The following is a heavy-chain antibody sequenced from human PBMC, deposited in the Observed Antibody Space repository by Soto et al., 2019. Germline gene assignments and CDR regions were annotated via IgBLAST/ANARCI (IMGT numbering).Heavy chain of an antibody. CDR3: AREGDYYDSSGYSSRP. V-gene: IGHV4-4*07. J-gene: IGHJ4*02. CDR2: IYTSGST. D-gene: IGHD3-22*01. Sequence: SETLSLTXTVSGGSISSYYWSWIRQPAGKGLEWIGRIYTSGSTNYNPSLKSRVTMSVDTSKNQFSLKLSSVTAADTAVYYSAREGDYYDSSGYSSRPWGQGTLVTVSS. CDR1: GGSISSYY.